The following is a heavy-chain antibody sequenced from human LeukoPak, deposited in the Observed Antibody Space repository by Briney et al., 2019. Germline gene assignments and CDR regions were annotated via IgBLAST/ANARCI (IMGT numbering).Heavy chain of an antibody. J-gene: IGHJ6*03. D-gene: IGHD2-15*01. V-gene: IGHV1-8*01. CDR1: GYTFTSYD. CDR3: ARGRRSRVAATTGYYYYMDV. CDR2: MNPNSGNT. Sequence: ASVKVPCKASGYTFTSYDINWVRQATGQGLEWMGWMNPNSGNTSYAQKFQGRVTMTRNTSISTAYMELSSLRSEDTAVYYCARGRRSRVAATTGYYYYMDVWGKGTTVTVSS.